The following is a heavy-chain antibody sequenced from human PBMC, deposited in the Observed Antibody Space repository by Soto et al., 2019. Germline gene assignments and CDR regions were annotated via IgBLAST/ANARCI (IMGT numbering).Heavy chain of an antibody. CDR2: ISAGGRSI. CDR3: ARSTPGNPFDI. D-gene: IGHD3-10*01. J-gene: IGHJ3*02. Sequence: GSLRLSCAPSGFTFTTYTMNSVRQAPGKGLEWVSSISAGGRSIYYTDSLKGRSTVSRDNSKNSLYLQMNSLRADDTAVYYCARSTPGNPFDIWGQGTMVTVSS. V-gene: IGHV3-21*01. CDR1: GFTFTTYT.